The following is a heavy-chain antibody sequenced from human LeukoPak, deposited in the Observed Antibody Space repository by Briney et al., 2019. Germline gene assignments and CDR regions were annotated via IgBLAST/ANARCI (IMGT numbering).Heavy chain of an antibody. CDR2: IYPGDSDT. J-gene: IGHJ5*02. CDR3: ARLGCSSTSCYYWFDP. V-gene: IGHV5-51*01. Sequence: ESLKISCKGSGYSFTSYWIGWVRQMPGKGLEWMGIIYPGDSDTRYSPSFQGQVTISADKSISTAYLQWSSLKASDTAMYYCARLGCSSTSCYYWFDPWGQGTLATVSS. CDR1: GYSFTSYW. D-gene: IGHD2-2*01.